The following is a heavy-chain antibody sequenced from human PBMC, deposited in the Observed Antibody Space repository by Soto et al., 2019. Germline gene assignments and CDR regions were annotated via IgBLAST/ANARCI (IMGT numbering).Heavy chain of an antibody. CDR3: AKDLGAVPGTGDGFES. D-gene: IGHD6-19*01. CDR1: GFRVTNYA. CDR2: ISSSGVNT. Sequence: RLSCAASGFRVTNYAMSGVRQSPGKGLQWVSLISSSGVNTHYADSVKGRFTISRDTSRNTLYLQMNSLRDEDTATYYCAKDLGAVPGTGDGFESWGQGTLVTVSS. V-gene: IGHV3-23*01. J-gene: IGHJ4*02.